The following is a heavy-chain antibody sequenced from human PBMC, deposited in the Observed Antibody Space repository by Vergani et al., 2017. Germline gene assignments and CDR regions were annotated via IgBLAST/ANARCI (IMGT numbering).Heavy chain of an antibody. D-gene: IGHD3-22*01. V-gene: IGHV1-18*01. CDR1: GYTFTSYG. J-gene: IGHJ6*03. Sequence: QVQLVQSGAEVKKPGASVKVSCKASGYTFTSYGISWVRQAPGQGLEWMGWISAYNGNTNYAQKLQGRVTMTRNTSISTAYMELSSLRSEDTAVYYCARGLYYYDSSGYYYDYYYMDVWGKGTTVTVSS. CDR2: ISAYNGNT. CDR3: ARGLYYYDSSGYYYDYYYMDV.